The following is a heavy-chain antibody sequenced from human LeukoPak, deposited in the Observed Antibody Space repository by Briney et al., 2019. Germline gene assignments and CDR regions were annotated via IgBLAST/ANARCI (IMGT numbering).Heavy chain of an antibody. CDR2: INSDASST. Sequence: ETLSLTRTVSGGSVSSGSYYWSWVRQAPGKGLVWVSRINSDASSTSYADSVKGRFTISRDNAKNTLYLQMNSLRAEDTAVYYCARVQGHPPNGLDVWGQGTMVTVSS. CDR1: GGSVSSGSYY. J-gene: IGHJ3*01. D-gene: IGHD2-8*01. CDR3: ARVQGHPPNGLDV. V-gene: IGHV3-74*01.